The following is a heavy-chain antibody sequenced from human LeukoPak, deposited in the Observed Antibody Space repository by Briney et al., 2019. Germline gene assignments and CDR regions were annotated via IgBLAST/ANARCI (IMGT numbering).Heavy chain of an antibody. D-gene: IGHD2-2*01. Sequence: GGSLRLSCAASGFTFSSYGMHWVRQAPGKGREWVAFIRYDGSNKYYADSVKGRFTISRDNSKNTLYLQMNSLRSEDPAVYYCARGYCSSTSCHGYYYYYMDVWGKGTTVTVSS. J-gene: IGHJ6*03. CDR1: GFTFSSYG. CDR2: IRYDGSNK. CDR3: ARGYCSSTSCHGYYYYYMDV. V-gene: IGHV3-30*02.